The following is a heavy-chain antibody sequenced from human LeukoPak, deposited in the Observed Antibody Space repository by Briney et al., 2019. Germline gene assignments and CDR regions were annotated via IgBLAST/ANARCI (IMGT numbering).Heavy chain of an antibody. CDR3: TQSIY. D-gene: IGHD2-21*01. CDR2: IRSKADNYAT. J-gene: IGHJ4*02. Sequence: QTGGSLRLSCAASGFTFSGSPILWVRQASGKGLEWVVSIRSKADNYATAYAASVQCRCTISRDDSNNTAYLQVNSLKTEDTAVYYCTQSIYWGQGALVTVSS. CDR1: GFTFSGSP. V-gene: IGHV3-73*01.